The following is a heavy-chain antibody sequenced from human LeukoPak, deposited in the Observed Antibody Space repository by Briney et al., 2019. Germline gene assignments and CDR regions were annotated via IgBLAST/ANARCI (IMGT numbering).Heavy chain of an antibody. CDR3: ARDSSHGKWYHFDY. V-gene: IGHV3-21*01. Sequence: PGGSLRLSCAASGFTFSSYSMNWVRQAPGKGLEWVSSISSSSSYIYYADSVKGRFTISRDNSKNTLYLQMNSLRAEDTAVYYCARDSSHGKWYHFDYWGQGTLVTVAS. CDR2: ISSSSSYI. D-gene: IGHD2-15*01. J-gene: IGHJ4*02. CDR1: GFTFSSYS.